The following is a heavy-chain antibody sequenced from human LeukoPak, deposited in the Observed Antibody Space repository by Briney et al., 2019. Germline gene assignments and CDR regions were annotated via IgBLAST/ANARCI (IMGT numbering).Heavy chain of an antibody. V-gene: IGHV3-21*01. J-gene: IGHJ4*02. Sequence: GGSLRLSCAASGSTFSSYSMNWVRQIPGKGLEWVSSISSSSNYIYYADSVKGRFTISRDNAKKSLYLQMNSLRVEDTAVYYCTMGVELLPYWGQGTLVTVSS. CDR1: GSTFSSYS. D-gene: IGHD1-26*01. CDR3: TMGVELLPY. CDR2: ISSSSNYI.